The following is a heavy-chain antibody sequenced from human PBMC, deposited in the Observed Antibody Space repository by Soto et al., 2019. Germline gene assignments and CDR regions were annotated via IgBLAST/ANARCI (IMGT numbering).Heavy chain of an antibody. D-gene: IGHD3-10*01. J-gene: IGHJ1*01. CDR3: VRGVLS. V-gene: IGHV4-31*03. CDR1: GGSISSGGYY. CDR2: IHHSGST. Sequence: QVQLQEAGPGLVKASQTLSLTCNVSGGSISSGGYYWTWIRQHPGKGLEWIGNIHHSGSTYYNPSLKSRVSRSVDTSTNQFSLKLSSVTAADTAVYFCVRGVLSWGQGTLVTVSP.